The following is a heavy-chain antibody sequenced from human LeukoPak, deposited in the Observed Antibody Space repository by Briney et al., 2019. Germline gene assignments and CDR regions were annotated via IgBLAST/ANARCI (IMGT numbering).Heavy chain of an antibody. Sequence: PGRSLRLSCAASGFTFYKYPMHWVRQAPGKGLEWVAVISYDGNNKYYADSVKGRFTISRDNSKNSVDLQMNSLRDEDTAVYYCARAYTPFDYWGQGTLVTVSS. CDR3: ARAYTPFDY. D-gene: IGHD1-14*01. J-gene: IGHJ4*02. CDR1: GFTFYKYP. CDR2: ISYDGNNK. V-gene: IGHV3-30-3*01.